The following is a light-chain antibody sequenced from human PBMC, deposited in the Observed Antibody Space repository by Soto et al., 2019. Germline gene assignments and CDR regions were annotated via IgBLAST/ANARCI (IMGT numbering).Light chain of an antibody. CDR3: QQYGSSPRT. Sequence: EIVLTQSPGTLSLSPGERATLSCRASQSVSSSYLAWYQQKPGQAPRLLIYGASSRAIGIPDRFSGSGSGTDFTLTISRLEPEDFAVYYCQQYGSSPRTFGQGTKLEI. V-gene: IGKV3-20*01. CDR2: GAS. CDR1: QSVSSSY. J-gene: IGKJ2*01.